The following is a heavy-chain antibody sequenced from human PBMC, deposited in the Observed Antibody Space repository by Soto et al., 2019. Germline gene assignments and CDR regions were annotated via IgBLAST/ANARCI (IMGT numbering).Heavy chain of an antibody. CDR1: GGSISSYY. CDR2: IYYSGST. CDR3: ARDTGAVAGYFDY. J-gene: IGHJ4*02. D-gene: IGHD6-19*01. Sequence: SETLSLTCTVSGGSISSYYWSWIRQPPGKGLEWIGYIYYSGSTNYNPSLKSRVTISVDTSKNQFSLKPSSVTAADTAVYYCARDTGAVAGYFDYWGQGTLVTVSS. V-gene: IGHV4-59*01.